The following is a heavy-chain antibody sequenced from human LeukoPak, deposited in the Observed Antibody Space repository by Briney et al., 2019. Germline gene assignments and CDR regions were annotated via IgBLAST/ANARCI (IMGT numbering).Heavy chain of an antibody. CDR1: GFIFSSHG. CDR3: ATVADYGGNSKYFDY. V-gene: IGHV3-33*01. J-gene: IGHJ4*02. D-gene: IGHD4-23*01. CDR2: MWYDGSKE. Sequence: GGSLRLSCAASGFIFSSHGMHWVRQAPGKGLEWVAVMWYDGSKEYYVDSMKGRITISRDNSKNTLYLQMNTLRGEDTAVFYCATVADYGGNSKYFDYWGQGTLVTVSS.